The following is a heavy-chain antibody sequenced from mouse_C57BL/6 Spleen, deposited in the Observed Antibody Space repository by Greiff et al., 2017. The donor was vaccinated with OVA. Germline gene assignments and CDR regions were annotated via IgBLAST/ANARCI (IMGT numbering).Heavy chain of an antibody. CDR1: GFSFNTYA. Sequence: EVKLMESGGGLVQPKGSLKLSCAASGFSFNTYAMNWVRQAPGKGLEWVARIRSKSNNYATYYADSVKDRFTISRDDSESMLYLQMNNLKTEDTAMYYCVRSYGSIYFDYWGQGTTLTVSS. D-gene: IGHD1-1*01. J-gene: IGHJ2*01. CDR3: VRSYGSIYFDY. V-gene: IGHV10-1*01. CDR2: IRSKSNNYAT.